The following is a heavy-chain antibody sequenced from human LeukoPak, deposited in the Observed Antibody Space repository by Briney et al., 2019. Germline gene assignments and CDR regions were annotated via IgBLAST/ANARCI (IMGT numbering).Heavy chain of an antibody. CDR2: IIPILGIA. D-gene: IGHD1-26*01. CDR3: ASIVGATTGDY. Sequence: SVKVSCKASGGTSSSYTISWVRQAPGQGLEWMGRIIPILGIANYAQKFQGRATITADKSTSTAYMELSSLRSEDTAVYYCASIVGATTGDYWGQGTLVTVSS. CDR1: GGTSSSYT. J-gene: IGHJ4*02. V-gene: IGHV1-69*02.